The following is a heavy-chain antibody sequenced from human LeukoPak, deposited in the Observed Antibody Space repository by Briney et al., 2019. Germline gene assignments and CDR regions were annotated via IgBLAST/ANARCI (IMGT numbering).Heavy chain of an antibody. Sequence: GGSLSLSCAASGFTFSSHAMSWVRQAPGKGLGWVSSISGRGGNTSYADSGKGRLTISRDNSKNKLYLQMNSMRAEDTAVYYCAKRYYYDSSGYYYYYYMDVWSKGTTVTVSS. J-gene: IGHJ6*03. V-gene: IGHV3-23*01. CDR1: GFTFSSHA. D-gene: IGHD3-22*01. CDR3: AKRYYYDSSGYYYYYYMDV. CDR2: ISGRGGNT.